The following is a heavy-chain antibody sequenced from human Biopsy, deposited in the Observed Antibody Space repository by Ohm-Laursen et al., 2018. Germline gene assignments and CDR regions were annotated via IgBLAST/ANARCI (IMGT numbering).Heavy chain of an antibody. V-gene: IGHV4-39*01. CDR2: IFYTGII. CDR3: ARHPTGFWFDP. J-gene: IGHJ5*02. Sequence: SETLSLTCIVSGGSASSNTDYWAWLRQPPGKGLEWIGSIFYTGIIFYNPSLKSRVSISVDTSKNQFSLNLNSVTASDTALYYCARHPTGFWFDPWGQGTLVIVSS. CDR1: GGSASSNTDY.